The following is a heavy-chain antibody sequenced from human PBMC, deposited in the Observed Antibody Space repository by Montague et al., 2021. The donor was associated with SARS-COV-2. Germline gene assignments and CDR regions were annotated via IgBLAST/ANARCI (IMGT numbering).Heavy chain of an antibody. CDR1: GGPISGSSDY. CDR2: VDYSGNT. D-gene: IGHD5-18*01. J-gene: IGHJ4*02. CDR3: ARRKYSYGWGD. Sequence: SETLSLTCTVTGGPISGSSDYWGWIRQSPGKGLEWIASVDYSGNTYYNPSLKSRLTISVDTSKNQFSLKLNSVTAADTALYYCARRKYSYGWGDWGQGTLVTVSS. V-gene: IGHV4-39*01.